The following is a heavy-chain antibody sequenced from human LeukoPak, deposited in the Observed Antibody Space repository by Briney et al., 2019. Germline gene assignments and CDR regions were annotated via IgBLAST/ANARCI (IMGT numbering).Heavy chain of an antibody. D-gene: IGHD3-3*01. CDR3: ARRHDFWSGYYRPDYFDY. V-gene: IGHV5-51*01. CDR1: GYSFTSYW. CDR2: IYPGDSDT. Sequence: GESLKISCKGSGYSFTSYWIGWVRQMPGKGLEWMGIIYPGDSDTRYSPSFQGQVTISADKSISTAYLQWSSLQASDTTMYYCARRHDFWSGYYRPDYFDYWGQGTLVTVSS. J-gene: IGHJ4*02.